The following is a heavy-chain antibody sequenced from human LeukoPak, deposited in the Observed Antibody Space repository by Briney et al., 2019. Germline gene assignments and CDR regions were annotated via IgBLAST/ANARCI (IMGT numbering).Heavy chain of an antibody. CDR2: IIPIFGTA. CDR3: ARLKGGYFGTLDY. V-gene: IGHV1-69*05. CDR1: GGTFSSYA. Sequence: SVKVSCKASGGTFSSYAISWVRQAPGQGLEWMGGIIPIFGTANYAQKFQGRVTIATDESTSTAYMELSSLRSEDTAVYYCARLKGGYFGTLDYWGQGTLVTVSS. J-gene: IGHJ4*02. D-gene: IGHD3-9*01.